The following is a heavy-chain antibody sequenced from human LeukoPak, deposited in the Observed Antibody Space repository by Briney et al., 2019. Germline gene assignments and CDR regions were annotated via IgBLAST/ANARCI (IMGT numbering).Heavy chain of an antibody. Sequence: GGSLRLSCAASGFTVSSNYMNWVRQAPGKGLEWVSLIYSGGSTHYADSVKGRFTISRDNSKNTLYLQMDSLRAEDTAVYYCARDLGSSWYYASDIWGQGTMVTVSS. CDR1: GFTVSSNY. CDR2: IYSGGST. CDR3: ARDLGSSWYYASDI. D-gene: IGHD6-13*01. J-gene: IGHJ3*02. V-gene: IGHV3-53*01.